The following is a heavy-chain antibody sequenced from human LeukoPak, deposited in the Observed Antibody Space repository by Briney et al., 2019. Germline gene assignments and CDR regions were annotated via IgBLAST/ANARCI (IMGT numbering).Heavy chain of an antibody. V-gene: IGHV3-33*01. D-gene: IGHD3-10*01. J-gene: IGHJ4*02. CDR2: IWYDGSKK. CDR3: VRGSFGVDY. Sequence: GRSLRLSCAVSGFTFGGLGMHWVRQAPGKGLEWVAVIWYDGSKKYYEDSVKGRYTISRDNSKNTLYLQMNSLRVEDTAIYYCVRGSFGVDYWGQGTLVTVSS. CDR1: GFTFGGLG.